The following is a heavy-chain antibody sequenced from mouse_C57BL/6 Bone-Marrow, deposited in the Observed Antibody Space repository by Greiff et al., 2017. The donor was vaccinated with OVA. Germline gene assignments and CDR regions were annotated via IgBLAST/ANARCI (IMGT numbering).Heavy chain of an antibody. CDR3: ATEAVVGYFDV. CDR2: ISTGGST. D-gene: IGHD1-1*01. CDR1: GYSITNGYQW. V-gene: IGHV3-4*01. J-gene: IGHJ1*03. Sequence: VQLQQSGPALVKPSQTVSLTCTVTGYSITNGYQWWDWIRQGSGSKLEWIGYISTGGSTDSNPSLKSGISITKDTSKNQFFLQLNSVTTEDIATYCGATEAVVGYFDVWGTGTTVTVSS.